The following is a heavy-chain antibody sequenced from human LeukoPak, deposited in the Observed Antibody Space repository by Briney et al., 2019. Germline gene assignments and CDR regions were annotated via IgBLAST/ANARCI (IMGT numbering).Heavy chain of an antibody. CDR1: GGSISSSSYY. D-gene: IGHD6-13*01. V-gene: IGHV4-39*01. CDR3: ARRRIAAIDY. Sequence: SETLSLTCTVSGGSISSSSYYWDWIRQPPGKGLECIGTIFYSGTTSYSPSLKSRVTISVDTSRNQFSLKLNSVTAADTAIYYCARRRIAAIDYWGQGTLVTVSS. CDR2: IFYSGTT. J-gene: IGHJ4*02.